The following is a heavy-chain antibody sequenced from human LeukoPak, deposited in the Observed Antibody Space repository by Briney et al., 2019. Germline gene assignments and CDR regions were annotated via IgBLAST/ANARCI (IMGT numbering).Heavy chain of an antibody. V-gene: IGHV4-38-2*02. CDR1: GYSISSGYY. J-gene: IGHJ4*02. D-gene: IGHD3/OR15-3a*01. Sequence: SETLSLTCTVSGYSISSGYYWGWIRQPPGKGLEWIGSIYHSGSTYYNPSLKSRVTISVDTSKNQFSLKLSSVTAADTAVYYCARVVGTPAAGGTGCYFDYWGQGTLVTVSS. CDR2: IYHSGST. CDR3: ARVVGTPAAGGTGCYFDY.